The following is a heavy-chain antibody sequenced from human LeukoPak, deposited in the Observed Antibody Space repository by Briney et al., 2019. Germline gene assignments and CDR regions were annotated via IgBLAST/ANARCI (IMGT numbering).Heavy chain of an antibody. D-gene: IGHD4-11*01. V-gene: IGHV3-9*01. Sequence: QPGRSLRLSCAASGFPFDYYAMHWIRQAPGKGLEWVSGISWNSGSIGYMDSVKGRFTISRDNAKNSLSLQMSSLRADDTAVYYCARVGRDSKYGCFDFWGQGTLVTVSS. CDR2: ISWNSGSI. CDR1: GFPFDYYA. J-gene: IGHJ4*02. CDR3: ARVGRDSKYGCFDF.